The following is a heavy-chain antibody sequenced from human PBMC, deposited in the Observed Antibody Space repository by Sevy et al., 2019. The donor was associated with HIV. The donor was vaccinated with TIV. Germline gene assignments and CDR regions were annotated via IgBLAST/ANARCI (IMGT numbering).Heavy chain of an antibody. CDR3: ARGATFYSDSSGRVLSVLGAFDI. D-gene: IGHD3-22*01. CDR1: GFTVSSNY. CDR2: ILSGGGT. J-gene: IGHJ3*02. Sequence: GGSLRLSCAASGFTVSSNYMSWVRQAPGKGLEWVSIILSGGGTYYADSVQGRFTISRDNSKNMVYLQMNSLRAEDTAVFYCARGATFYSDSSGRVLSVLGAFDIWGRGTMVTVSS. V-gene: IGHV3-53*01.